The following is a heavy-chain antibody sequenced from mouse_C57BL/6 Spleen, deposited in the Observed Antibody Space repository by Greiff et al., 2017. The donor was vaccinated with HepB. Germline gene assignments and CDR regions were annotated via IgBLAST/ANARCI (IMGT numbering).Heavy chain of an antibody. V-gene: IGHV2-6*01. CDR3: AIIYYGYDDWFAY. D-gene: IGHD2-2*01. CDR2: IWGVGST. CDR1: GFSLTSYG. Sequence: QVQLQQSGPGLVAPSQSLSITCTVSGFSLTSYGVDWVRQSPGKGLEWLGVIWGVGSTNYNSALRSRLSISKDNSKSQVFLKMNSLQTDDTAMYYCAIIYYGYDDWFAYWGQGTLVTVSA. J-gene: IGHJ3*01.